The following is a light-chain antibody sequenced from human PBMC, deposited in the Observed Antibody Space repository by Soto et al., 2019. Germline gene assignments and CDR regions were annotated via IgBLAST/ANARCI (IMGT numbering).Light chain of an antibody. CDR1: QSISNW. CDR2: GAS. CDR3: QQYDSYSYT. J-gene: IGKJ2*01. V-gene: IGKV1-5*01. Sequence: SQMTQSPSTLSASVGDRVTITCRASQSISNWLAWYQQKPGKAPKLLISGASSLESGVPSRFSGSGSGTEFTLTISSLQPDDFATYYCQQYDSYSYTFGQGTKVDIK.